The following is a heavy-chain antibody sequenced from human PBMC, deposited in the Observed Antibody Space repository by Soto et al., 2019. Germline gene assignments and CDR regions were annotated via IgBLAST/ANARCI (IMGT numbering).Heavy chain of an antibody. CDR1: GFTFSSAW. V-gene: IGHV3-15*01. D-gene: IGHD3-22*01. CDR3: ATADSSDYYDSAGFYYRWFDP. CDR2: IKTTIERGTT. Sequence: EVQLVESGGGLVKLGGSLKLSCAASGFTFSSAWMSWVRQAPGKGLEWVGHIKTTIERGTTDYAAPVKGRFTISRDDSRNMLHLQMNSLTTEDTAVYYCATADSSDYYDSAGFYYRWFDPWGQGTLVTVSS. J-gene: IGHJ5*02.